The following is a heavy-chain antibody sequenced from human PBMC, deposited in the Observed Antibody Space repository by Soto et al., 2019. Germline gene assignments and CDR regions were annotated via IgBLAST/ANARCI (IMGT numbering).Heavy chain of an antibody. V-gene: IGHV3-23*01. Sequence: PGGSLRLSCAASGFTFSSYAMSWVRQAPGKGQEWVSAISGSGGSTYYADSVKGRFTISRDNSKNTLYLQMNSLRAEDTAVYYCAKDRSPSPYDFWSGYYHTYFDYWGQGTLVTVSS. CDR2: ISGSGGST. J-gene: IGHJ4*02. CDR1: GFTFSSYA. CDR3: AKDRSPSPYDFWSGYYHTYFDY. D-gene: IGHD3-3*01.